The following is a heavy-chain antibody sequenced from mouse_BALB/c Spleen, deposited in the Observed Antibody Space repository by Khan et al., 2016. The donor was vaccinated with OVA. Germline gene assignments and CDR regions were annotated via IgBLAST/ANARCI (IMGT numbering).Heavy chain of an antibody. CDR2: ISSDSSVI. J-gene: IGHJ2*01. CDR1: GFTFSNFG. Sequence: EVELVESGGGLVQPGGSRKLSCAASGFTFSNFGLHWVRQAPEKGLEWVAYISSDSSVIYYADTVKGRCNISRDNPKKTLFLQLPSLRSEDTAMYNCSKGELRREDYFDYWGQGTTLTVSS. CDR3: SKGELRREDYFDY. V-gene: IGHV5-17*02.